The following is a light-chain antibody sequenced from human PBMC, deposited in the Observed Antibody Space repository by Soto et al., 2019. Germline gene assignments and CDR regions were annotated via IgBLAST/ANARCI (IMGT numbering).Light chain of an antibody. Sequence: DIQMTQAPSSLSGSVGDRVTITCQASQDISKYLNWYQQKPGKAPKLLINDASNLHTGVPSRFSGSGSGTDFTFTISSLQPEDIATYYCQQCDDLPLTFGGGTKVEIK. J-gene: IGKJ4*01. CDR2: DAS. CDR1: QDISKY. V-gene: IGKV1-33*01. CDR3: QQCDDLPLT.